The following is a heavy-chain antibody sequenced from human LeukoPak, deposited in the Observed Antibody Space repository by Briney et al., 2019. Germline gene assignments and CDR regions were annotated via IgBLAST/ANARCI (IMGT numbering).Heavy chain of an antibody. CDR1: GFTFSSSA. Sequence: GGSLRLSCAASGFTFSSSAMSWVRQSPGKGLEWVSSISGSGSGGITYYADSVKGRFTISRDNSNNKLYLQMNSLRAEDTAVYYCAKSGYNRFAYWGQGTLVTVSS. V-gene: IGHV3-23*01. J-gene: IGHJ4*02. D-gene: IGHD5-24*01. CDR2: ISGSGSGGIT. CDR3: AKSGYNRFAY.